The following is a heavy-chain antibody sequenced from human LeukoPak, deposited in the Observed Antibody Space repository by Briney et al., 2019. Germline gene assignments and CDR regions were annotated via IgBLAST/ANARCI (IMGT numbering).Heavy chain of an antibody. CDR3: AHRPSQLAFDF. V-gene: IGHV2-5*02. Sequence: SGPTLVKPTQTLTLTCTFSGFSLSTNGVGVGWLRQPPGKALEWLALIYWDDDKRYRASLKSRLTITKDTSKNQVVLTMTNMDPVDAATYYRAHRPSQLAFDFWGQGTLVTV. CDR1: GFSLSTNGVG. D-gene: IGHD1-1*01. CDR2: IYWDDDK. J-gene: IGHJ4*02.